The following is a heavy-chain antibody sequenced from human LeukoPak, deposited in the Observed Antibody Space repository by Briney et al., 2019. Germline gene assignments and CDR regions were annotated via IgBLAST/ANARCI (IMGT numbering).Heavy chain of an antibody. J-gene: IGHJ5*02. V-gene: IGHV3-30*18. CDR2: ISYDGSNK. D-gene: IGHD2-2*01. Sequence: GGSLRLSCAVSGFTFSSYGMHWVRQAPGKGLEWVAVISYDGSNKYYADSVKGRFTISRDNSKNTLYLQMNSLRAEDTAVYYCAKSLPAATSNWFDPWGQGTLVTVSS. CDR3: AKSLPAATSNWFDP. CDR1: GFTFSSYG.